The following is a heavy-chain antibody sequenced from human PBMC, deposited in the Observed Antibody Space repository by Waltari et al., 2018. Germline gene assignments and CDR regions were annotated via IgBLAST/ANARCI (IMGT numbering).Heavy chain of an antibody. J-gene: IGHJ4*02. V-gene: IGHV1-69*12. CDR2: IIPIAGTE. CDR3: ARGVFGVVVIPNYFDS. CDR1: GGTFSTHS. D-gene: IGHD3-3*01. Sequence: QVQLVQSGAEVKKPGSSVKVSCKASGGTFSTHSINWVRQAPGQGLEWMGGIIPIAGTENYAQQLRGRITITADESTSTAYMELSSLRSEDTAVYYCARGVFGVVVIPNYFDSWGQGTLVTVSS.